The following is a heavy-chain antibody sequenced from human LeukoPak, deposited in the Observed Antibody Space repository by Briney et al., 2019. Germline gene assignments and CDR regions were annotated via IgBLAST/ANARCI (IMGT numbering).Heavy chain of an antibody. CDR1: GFTFSSYA. CDR3: ARDYGSGSSVLDY. J-gene: IGHJ4*02. Sequence: GGSLRLSCAASGFTFSSYAMHWVRQAPGKGLEWVAVISYDGSNKYYADSVKGRLTISRDNSKNTLYLQMNSLRAEDTAVYYCARDYGSGSSVLDYWGQGTLVTVSS. CDR2: ISYDGSNK. D-gene: IGHD3-10*01. V-gene: IGHV3-30-3*01.